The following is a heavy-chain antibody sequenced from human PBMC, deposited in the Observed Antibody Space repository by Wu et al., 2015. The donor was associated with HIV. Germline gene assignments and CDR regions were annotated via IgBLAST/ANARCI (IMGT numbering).Heavy chain of an antibody. CDR1: GYTFTGYY. D-gene: IGHD1-1*01. J-gene: IGHJ4*02. Sequence: QVQLVQSGAEVKKPGSSVKVSCKTSGYTFTGYYLHWVRQAPGQGLEWMGWINDDTGDTRYAQKFEGRVTMTRDTSITTGYMELRRLTSDDVAVYFCVRRQNWNLNNYYFDYWGQGTLVTVSS. V-gene: IGHV1-2*02. CDR2: INDDTGDT. CDR3: VRRQNWNLNNYYFDY.